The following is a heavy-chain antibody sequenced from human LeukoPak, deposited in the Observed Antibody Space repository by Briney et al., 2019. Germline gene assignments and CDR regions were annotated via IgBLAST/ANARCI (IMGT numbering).Heavy chain of an antibody. J-gene: IGHJ4*02. CDR3: ARESIAARWAFDY. CDR1: GGSFSGYY. CDR2: INHSGST. V-gene: IGHV4-34*01. D-gene: IGHD6-6*01. Sequence: SETLSLTCAVYGGSFSGYYWSWIRQPPGKGLEWIGEINHSGSTNYIPSLKSRVTISVDTSKNQFSLKLSSVTAADTAVYYCARESIAARWAFDYWGQGTLVTVSS.